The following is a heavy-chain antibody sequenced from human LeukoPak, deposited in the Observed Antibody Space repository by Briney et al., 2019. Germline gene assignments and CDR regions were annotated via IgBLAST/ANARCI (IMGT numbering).Heavy chain of an antibody. J-gene: IGHJ4*02. Sequence: PSETLPLTCTVSGGSISSYYWSWIRQPPGKGLEWIGYIYYSGSTNYNPSLKSRVTISVDTSKNQFSLKLSSVTAADTAVYYCARTTRGLFDYWGQGTLVTVSS. D-gene: IGHD4-17*01. CDR3: ARTTRGLFDY. V-gene: IGHV4-59*08. CDR2: IYYSGST. CDR1: GGSISSYY.